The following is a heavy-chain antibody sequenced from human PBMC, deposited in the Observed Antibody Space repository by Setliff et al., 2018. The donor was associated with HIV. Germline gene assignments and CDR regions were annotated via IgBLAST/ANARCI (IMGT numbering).Heavy chain of an antibody. CDR2: IHYSGST. V-gene: IGHV4-39*07. J-gene: IGHJ6*03. CDR3: ARSDGGAVAVDYYYYYMDV. D-gene: IGHD6-19*01. CDR1: GGSISSSSYY. Sequence: SETLSLTCTVSGGSISSSSYYWGWIRQPPGKGLEWIGSIHYSGSTYYNPSLKSRVTISVDTSKKLFSLKLSSVTAADTAVYYCARSDGGAVAVDYYYYYMDVWGKGTTVTVSS.